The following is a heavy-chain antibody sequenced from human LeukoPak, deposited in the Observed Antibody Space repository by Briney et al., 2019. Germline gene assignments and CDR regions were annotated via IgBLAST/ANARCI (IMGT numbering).Heavy chain of an antibody. V-gene: IGHV5-51*01. J-gene: IGHJ6*03. Sequence: GESLKISCEAFGYTFTKYWSGWVRQMPGKGLEWMGMIYPDDSDTKYSPSFQGQVTISVDESISTAYLQWSSLKASDTAIYYCARHEVGGDSSSGYEYYYYMDVWGKGTAVTVSS. D-gene: IGHD3-3*01. CDR2: IYPDDSDT. CDR1: GYTFTKYW. CDR3: ARHEVGGDSSSGYEYYYYMDV.